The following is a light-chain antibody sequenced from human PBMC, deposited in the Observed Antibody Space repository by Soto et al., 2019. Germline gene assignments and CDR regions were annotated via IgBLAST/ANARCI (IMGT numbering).Light chain of an antibody. CDR1: QSVSSSY. V-gene: IGKV3-20*01. CDR2: GAS. J-gene: IGKJ4*01. Sequence: EIVLAQPTGTVSFWAGEWATLADRSSQSVSSSYLAWDQQKPGQAPRLLIYGASSRATGIPDRFSGSASGTDFTLTISRLEPEDFAVYYCQQYGSSLGVNFGGGTKVDI. CDR3: QQYGSSLGVN.